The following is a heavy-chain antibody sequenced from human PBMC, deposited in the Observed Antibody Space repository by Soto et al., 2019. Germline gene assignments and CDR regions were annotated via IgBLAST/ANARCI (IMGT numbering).Heavy chain of an antibody. CDR1: GFTFGSSA. D-gene: IGHD6-13*01. CDR3: ARAQYSTIAAAGYNWFDP. J-gene: IGHJ5*02. CDR2: ISYDGSNK. V-gene: IGHV3-30-3*01. Sequence: GGSLRLSCAASGFTFGSSAMHWVRQAPGKGLEWVAVISYDGSNKYYADSVKGRFTISRDNSKNTLYLQMNSLRAEDTAVYYCARAQYSTIAAAGYNWFDPWGQGTLVTVSS.